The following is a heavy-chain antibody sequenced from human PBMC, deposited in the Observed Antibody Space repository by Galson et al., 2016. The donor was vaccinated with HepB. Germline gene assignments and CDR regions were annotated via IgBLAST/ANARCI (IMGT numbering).Heavy chain of an antibody. Sequence: SLRLSCAASGFTFSSYSMNWVRQAPGKGLEWVSSISSSSSYIYYADSVKGRFPIPRDNAKNSLYLQMNSLSAEDTAVYYCARGDIVGAIFDYWGQGTLVTVSS. CDR3: ARGDIVGAIFDY. J-gene: IGHJ4*02. CDR1: GFTFSSYS. D-gene: IGHD1-26*01. V-gene: IGHV3-21*01. CDR2: ISSSSSYI.